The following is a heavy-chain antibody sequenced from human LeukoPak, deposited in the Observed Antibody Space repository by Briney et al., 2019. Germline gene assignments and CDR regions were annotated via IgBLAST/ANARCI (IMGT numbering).Heavy chain of an antibody. CDR3: ARMAMVRGVDY. CDR2: IIPILGIA. J-gene: IGHJ4*02. Sequence: ASVKLSCNASGGTFSSYAISWVRQAPGQGLEWMGRIIPILGIANYAQEFQGRVTITADKSTTTAYMELSSLRYEDTAVYYCARMAMVRGVDYWGQGTLVTVSS. D-gene: IGHD3-10*01. CDR1: GGTFSSYA. V-gene: IGHV1-69*04.